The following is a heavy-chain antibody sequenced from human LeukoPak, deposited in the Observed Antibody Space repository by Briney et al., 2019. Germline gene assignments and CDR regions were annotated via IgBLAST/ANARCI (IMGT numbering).Heavy chain of an antibody. CDR1: GYNFTSYW. CDR2: IDPSDSYT. D-gene: IGHD3-10*01. CDR3: ARRHYYGSGSYPY. J-gene: IGHJ4*02. V-gene: IGHV5-10-1*01. Sequence: GESLKISCKGSGYNFTSYWISWVRQLPGKGLEWMGRIDPSDSYTNYSPSFQGHGTISADKSISTAYLQWSSLKASDTAMYYCARRHYYGSGSYPYWGQGTLVTVSS.